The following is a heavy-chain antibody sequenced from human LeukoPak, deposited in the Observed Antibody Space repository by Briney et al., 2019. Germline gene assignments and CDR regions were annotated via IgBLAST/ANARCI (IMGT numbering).Heavy chain of an antibody. J-gene: IGHJ5*02. Sequence: SVKVSCKASGGTFSSYAINWVRQAPGQGLEWMGGIIPIFGTPNYAQNFQGRVTITADKSTSTAYMELSSLRSEDTAVYYYARGYSSTFNWFDPWGQGTLVTVSS. CDR1: GGTFSSYA. CDR2: IIPIFGTP. V-gene: IGHV1-69*06. CDR3: ARGYSSTFNWFDP. D-gene: IGHD6-13*01.